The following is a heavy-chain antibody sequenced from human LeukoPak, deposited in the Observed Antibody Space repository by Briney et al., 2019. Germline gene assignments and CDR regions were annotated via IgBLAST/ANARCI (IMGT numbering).Heavy chain of an antibody. V-gene: IGHV3-30-3*01. CDR1: GFTFSSYP. Sequence: GGSLRLSCEASGFTFSSYPMHWVRQAPGKGLEWVAVISYDGSNKYYADSVKGRFTISRDNSKNTLYLQMNSLRAEDTAVYYCAREGIAVVRAFDIWGQGTMVTVSS. J-gene: IGHJ3*02. CDR3: AREGIAVVRAFDI. D-gene: IGHD6-19*01. CDR2: ISYDGSNK.